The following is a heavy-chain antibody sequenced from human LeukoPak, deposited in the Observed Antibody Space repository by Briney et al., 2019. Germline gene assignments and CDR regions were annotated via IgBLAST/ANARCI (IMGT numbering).Heavy chain of an antibody. J-gene: IGHJ4*02. V-gene: IGHV4-59*12. Sequence: SETLSLTCTVSGGSISSYYWSWIPQPPGKGLEWIGYIYYSGSTNYNPSLKSRVTISVDTSKNQCSLKLSSVTAADTAVYYCARVGEIGCSGYEDWGQGTLVTVSS. CDR2: IYYSGST. CDR3: ARVGEIGCSGYED. D-gene: IGHD5-12*01. CDR1: GGSISSYY.